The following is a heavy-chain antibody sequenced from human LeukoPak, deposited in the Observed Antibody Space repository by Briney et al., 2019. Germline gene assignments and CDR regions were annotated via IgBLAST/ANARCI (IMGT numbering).Heavy chain of an antibody. CDR1: GFTFSSYA. CDR3: ARRGVGGSYVDY. D-gene: IGHD3-16*01. J-gene: IGHJ4*02. V-gene: IGHV3-30-3*01. Sequence: GGSLRLSCAASGFTFSSYAMSWVRQAPGKGLEWVAVISYDGSNKYYADSVKGRFTISRDNSKNTLYLQMNSLRAEDTAVYYCARRGVGGSYVDYWGQGTLVTVSS. CDR2: ISYDGSNK.